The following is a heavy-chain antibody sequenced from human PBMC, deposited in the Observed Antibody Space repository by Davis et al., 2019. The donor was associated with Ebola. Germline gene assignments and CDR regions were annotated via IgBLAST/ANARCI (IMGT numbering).Heavy chain of an antibody. V-gene: IGHV4-59*01. CDR1: GGSISSYY. D-gene: IGHD6-19*01. J-gene: IGHJ4*02. CDR3: AGGRVAVAGLDY. CDR2: IYYSGST. Sequence: MPSETLSLTCTVSGGSISSYYWSWIRQPPGKGLEWIGYIYYSGSTNYNPSLKSRVTISVDTSKNQFSLKLSSVTAADTAVYYCAGGRVAVAGLDYWGQGTLVTVSS.